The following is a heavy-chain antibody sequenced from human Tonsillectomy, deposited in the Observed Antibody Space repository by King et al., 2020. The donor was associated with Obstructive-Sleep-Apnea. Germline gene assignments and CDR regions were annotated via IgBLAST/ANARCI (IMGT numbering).Heavy chain of an antibody. CDR3: AREPAPGGDWFDP. CDR1: GGSITNSDYY. V-gene: IGHV4-39*02. J-gene: IGHJ5*02. CDR2: IYYSGAT. Sequence: QLQESGPGLVKPSETLSLTCSVSGGSITNSDYYWAWIRQPPGEGLEWIGSIYYSGATYHSPSLKSHLTISLDTPNNQFSLKLTSATAADTGVYYCAREPAPGGDWFDPWGQGVQVTVSS. D-gene: IGHD3-10*01.